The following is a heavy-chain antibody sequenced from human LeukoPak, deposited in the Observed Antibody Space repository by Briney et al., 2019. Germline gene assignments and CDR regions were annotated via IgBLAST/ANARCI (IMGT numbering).Heavy chain of an antibody. Sequence: SETLSLTCTVSGGSISSYYWSWIRQPPGKGLEWIGYIYYSGSANYNPSLKSRVTISVDTSKNQFSLKLSSVTAADTAVYYCARVGAMVRGVLGVGYFDYWGQGTLVTVSS. D-gene: IGHD3-10*01. V-gene: IGHV4-59*01. CDR2: IYYSGSA. J-gene: IGHJ4*02. CDR3: ARVGAMVRGVLGVGYFDY. CDR1: GGSISSYY.